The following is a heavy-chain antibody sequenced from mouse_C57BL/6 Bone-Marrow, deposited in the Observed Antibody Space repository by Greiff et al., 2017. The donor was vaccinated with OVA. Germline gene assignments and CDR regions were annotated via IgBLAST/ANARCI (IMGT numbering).Heavy chain of an antibody. V-gene: IGHV1-18*01. D-gene: IGHD1-1*01. CDR3: ARLGDYGSRDY. CDR1: GYTFTDYN. Sequence: VQLQQSGPELVKPGASVKIPCKASGYTFTDYNMDWVKQSHGKSLEWIGDINPSNGGTNYNEKFKSKATLTVDKSSSTAYMQLSSLTSEDSAVYYCARLGDYGSRDYWGQGTTLTVSS. J-gene: IGHJ2*01. CDR2: INPSNGGT.